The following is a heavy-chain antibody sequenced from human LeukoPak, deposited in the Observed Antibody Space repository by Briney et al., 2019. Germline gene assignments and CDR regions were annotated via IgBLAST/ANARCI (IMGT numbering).Heavy chain of an antibody. CDR2: ISSSGDTI. Sequence: GGSLRLSCAASGFTFSDYYMSWIRQAPGKGLEWVSYISSSGDTIFYADSVKGRFTISRDNAKNSLSLQVNSVRAEDTAVYYCARIPYCSSTNCYPSDYWGQGTLVTVSS. V-gene: IGHV3-11*04. J-gene: IGHJ4*02. D-gene: IGHD2-2*01. CDR3: ARIPYCSSTNCYPSDY. CDR1: GFTFSDYY.